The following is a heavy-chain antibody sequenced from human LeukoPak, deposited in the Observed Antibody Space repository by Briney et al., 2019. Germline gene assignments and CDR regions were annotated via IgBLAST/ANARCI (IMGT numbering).Heavy chain of an antibody. J-gene: IGHJ6*03. Sequence: SETLSLTCTVSGGSISTNSYYWGWIRQPPGKGLEWIGSIYYSGSTYYNPSLKSRVTISVDTSKNQFSLKLSSVTAADTAVYYCARVSGRDYYYYYMDVWGKGTTVTVSS. V-gene: IGHV4-39*07. CDR2: IYYSGST. CDR1: GGSISTNSYY. CDR3: ARVSGRDYYYYYMDV.